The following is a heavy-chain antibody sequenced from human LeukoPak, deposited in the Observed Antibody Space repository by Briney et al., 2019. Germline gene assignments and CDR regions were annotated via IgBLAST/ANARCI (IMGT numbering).Heavy chain of an antibody. CDR2: IDSGGTT. CDR1: GGSISSHF. CDR3: ARANSASNFVFDY. Sequence: SETLSLTCGVSGGSISSHFWSWIRLSPGKGLEWIAYIDSGGTTNYNPSLRTRVTISLDTSKNQISLRLTSVTAADTAVYYCARANSASNFVFDYWGQGTLVTVSS. D-gene: IGHD5-18*01. J-gene: IGHJ4*02. V-gene: IGHV4-59*08.